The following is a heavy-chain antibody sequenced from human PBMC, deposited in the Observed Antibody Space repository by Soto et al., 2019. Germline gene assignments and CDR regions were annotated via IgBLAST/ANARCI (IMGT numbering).Heavy chain of an antibody. Sequence: QVQLVQSGAEVKKPGSSVKVSCKASGGTFSSYAISWVRQAPGQGLEWMGGIIPISGTANYAQKFQGRVTITADEATGTAYMERSSLGSEDTDVYYCARDGEDGYNYYFDYWGQGTLVTVS. CDR3: ARDGEDGYNYYFDY. J-gene: IGHJ4*02. V-gene: IGHV1-69*01. CDR2: IIPISGTA. D-gene: IGHD5-12*01. CDR1: GGTFSSYA.